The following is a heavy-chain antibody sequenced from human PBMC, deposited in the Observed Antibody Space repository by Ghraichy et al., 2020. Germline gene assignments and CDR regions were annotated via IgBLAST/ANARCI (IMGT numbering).Heavy chain of an antibody. J-gene: IGHJ4*02. V-gene: IGHV3-23*01. D-gene: IGHD6-13*01. CDR1: GFTFSSYA. CDR2: ISGSGGST. Sequence: GGSLRLSCAASGFTFSSYAMSWVRQAPGKGLEWVSAISGSGGSTYYADSVKGRFTISRDNSKNTLYLQMNSLRAEDTAVYYCAKDTRYTSSYSSSSDYWGQGTLVTVSS. CDR3: AKDTRYTSSYSSSSDY.